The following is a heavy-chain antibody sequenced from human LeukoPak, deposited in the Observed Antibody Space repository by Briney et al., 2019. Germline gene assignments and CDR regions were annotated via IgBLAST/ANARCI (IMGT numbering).Heavy chain of an antibody. J-gene: IGHJ1*01. CDR3: ARAEMTTVVTGGFQH. CDR2: IYYSGST. D-gene: IGHD4-23*01. CDR1: GGSISSYY. V-gene: IGHV4-59*01. Sequence: SETLSLTCTVSGGSISSYYWSWIRQPPGKGLEWLGYIYYSGSTNYNPSLKSRVTISVDTSKNQFSLKLSSVTAADTAVYYCARAEMTTVVTGGFQHWGQGTLVTVSS.